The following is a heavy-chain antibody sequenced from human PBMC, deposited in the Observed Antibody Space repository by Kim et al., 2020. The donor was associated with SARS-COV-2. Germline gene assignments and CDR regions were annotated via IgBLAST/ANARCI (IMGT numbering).Heavy chain of an antibody. V-gene: IGHV4-39*01. CDR2: T. J-gene: IGHJ5*02. D-gene: IGHD6-13*01. CDR3: ARQGYSSSSEP. Sequence: TYYTPSLKRRVTISVDTSKNPFSLKLSSVTAADTAVYYCARQGYSSSSEPWGQGTLVTVSS.